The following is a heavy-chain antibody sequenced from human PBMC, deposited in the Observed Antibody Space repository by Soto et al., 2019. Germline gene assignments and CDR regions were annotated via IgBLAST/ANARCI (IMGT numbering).Heavy chain of an antibody. J-gene: IGHJ6*02. CDR2: IGAASDT. CDR3: ERGVLGPGDYYSGMDV. Sequence: GGSLRLSCAASGFTFSNYDMHWVHQAPGEGLEWVSGIGAASDTYYPVSVQGRFTVSRDNAKKSLYLQMNSLRAGGTAVYYCERGVLGPGDYYSGMDVWGQGTTGNVSS. V-gene: IGHV3-13*01. D-gene: IGHD7-27*01. CDR1: GFTFSNYD.